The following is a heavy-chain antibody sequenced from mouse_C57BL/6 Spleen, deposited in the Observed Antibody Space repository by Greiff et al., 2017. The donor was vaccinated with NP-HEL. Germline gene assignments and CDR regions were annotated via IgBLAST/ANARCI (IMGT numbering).Heavy chain of an antibody. V-gene: IGHV1-50*01. Sequence: QVQLQQPGAELVKPGASVKLSCKASGYTFTSYWMQWVNQRPGQGLEWIGEIDPSDSYTNYNQKFKGKATLTVDTSYSTAYMQLSSLTSEDSAVYYCAIGTGRDYWGQGTTLTVSS. CDR1: GYTFTSYW. CDR3: AIGTGRDY. J-gene: IGHJ2*01. CDR2: IDPSDSYT. D-gene: IGHD4-1*01.